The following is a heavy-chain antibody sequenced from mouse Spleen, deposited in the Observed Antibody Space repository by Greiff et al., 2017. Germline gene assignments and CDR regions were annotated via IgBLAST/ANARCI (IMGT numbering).Heavy chain of an antibody. CDR2: IRSKSSNYAT. CDR1: GFTFNTYA. D-gene: IGHD1-1*01. J-gene: IGHJ3*01. Sequence: EVMLVESGGGLVQPKGSLKLSCAASGFTFNTYAMHWVRQAPGKGLEWVARIRSKSSNYATYYADSVKDRFTISRDDSQSMLYLQMNNLKTEDTAMYYCVREGDYYGSSPAWFAYWGQGTLVTVSA. CDR3: VREGDYYGSSPAWFAY. V-gene: IGHV10-3*01.